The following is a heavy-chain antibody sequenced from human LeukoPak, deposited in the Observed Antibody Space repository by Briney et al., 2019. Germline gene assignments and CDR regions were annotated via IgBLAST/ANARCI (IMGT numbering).Heavy chain of an antibody. D-gene: IGHD5-18*01. CDR2: IYYSGST. J-gene: IGHJ5*02. CDR1: GGSISSSSYY. Sequence: SETLSLTCTVSGGSISSSSYYWGWIRQPPGKGLEWIGCIYYSGSTNYNPSLRSRVTISVDTSKNHFSLKLKSVTAADTAVYYCARRRYSYGSYWFDPWGQGTLVTVSS. V-gene: IGHV4-61*05. CDR3: ARRRYSYGSYWFDP.